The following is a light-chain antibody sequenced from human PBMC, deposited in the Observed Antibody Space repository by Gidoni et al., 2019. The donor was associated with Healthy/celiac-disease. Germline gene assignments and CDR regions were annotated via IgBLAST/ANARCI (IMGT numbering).Light chain of an antibody. CDR3: QHSRT. CDR1: QSISSW. Sequence: DIQMTQSPSTLYASVGDRVTIPCRTSQSISSWLDWYQQKPGKAPQLLIYKSSSLESGVPSRFSGSGSGTEFTLTISSLQPDDFATYYCQHSRTFGQGTKVEIK. V-gene: IGKV1-5*03. CDR2: KSS. J-gene: IGKJ1*01.